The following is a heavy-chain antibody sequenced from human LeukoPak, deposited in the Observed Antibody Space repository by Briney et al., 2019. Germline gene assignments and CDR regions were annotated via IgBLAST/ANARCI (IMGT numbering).Heavy chain of an antibody. CDR2: INQDGSEK. CDR1: GFTFSTYW. CDR3: ARPRYCRSTNCYIDY. D-gene: IGHD2-2*01. V-gene: IGHV3-7*01. J-gene: IGHJ4*02. Sequence: GGSLRLSCAASGFTFSTYWMSWVRQAPGEGLEWVANINQDGSEKNYVDSVKGRFTISRDNPKNSLYLQMNSLRAEDTAVYYCARPRYCRSTNCYIDYWGQGTLAAVYS.